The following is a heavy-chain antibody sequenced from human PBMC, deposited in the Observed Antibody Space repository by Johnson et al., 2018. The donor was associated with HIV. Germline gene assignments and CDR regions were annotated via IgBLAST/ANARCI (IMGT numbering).Heavy chain of an antibody. CDR1: GFTVSNNF. D-gene: IGHD6-19*01. J-gene: IGHJ3*02. Sequence: VQLVESGGGLVQPGGSLRLSCAASGFTVSNNFMNWVRQAPGKGLEWVSLIYSGGNTYYADSVRGRFTISRDNFKNTLYLQMNSLRAEDTAVYYCAKDLEEGQQLLIGAVDIGGQGTMVTVSS. V-gene: IGHV3-66*01. CDR2: IYSGGNT. CDR3: AKDLEEGQQLLIGAVDI.